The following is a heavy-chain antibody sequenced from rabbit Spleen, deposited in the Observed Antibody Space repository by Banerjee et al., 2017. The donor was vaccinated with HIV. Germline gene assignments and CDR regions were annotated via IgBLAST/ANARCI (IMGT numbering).Heavy chain of an antibody. CDR2: IYAGSSGGT. CDR1: GFSFNSGYD. CDR3: ARDLAGVIGWNFSL. D-gene: IGHD4-1*01. Sequence: QSLEESGGGLVKPGASLTLTCKASGFSFNSGYDMCWVRQAPGKGLEWIACIYAGSSGGTYSATWAKGRFTISKTSSTTVTLQMTSLTAADTATYFCARDLAGVIGWNFSLWGQGTLVTVS. V-gene: IGHV1S40*01. J-gene: IGHJ4*01.